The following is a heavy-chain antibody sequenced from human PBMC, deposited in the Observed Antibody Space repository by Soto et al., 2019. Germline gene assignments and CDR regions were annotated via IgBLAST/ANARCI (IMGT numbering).Heavy chain of an antibody. CDR1: GFTFSNYW. D-gene: IGHD3-10*01. CDR3: ARGGFDYGPGRMDV. J-gene: IGHJ6*04. Sequence: EVQLVASGAGLLQPGGSLTLTCTASGFTFSNYWMHWVRQAPGKGLVWVSRTKSDGSGTTYTDSVKGRFTISRDNAYNTLYLQMSNLRAEDTAVYYCARGGFDYGPGRMDVWGKGTTVIVSS. CDR2: TKSDGSGT. V-gene: IGHV3-74*01.